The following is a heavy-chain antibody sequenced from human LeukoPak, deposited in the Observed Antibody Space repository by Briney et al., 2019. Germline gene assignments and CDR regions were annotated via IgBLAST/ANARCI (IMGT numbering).Heavy chain of an antibody. Sequence: ASVKVSCKASGYTFTGYYMHWVRQAPGQGLEWMGWINPNSGGTNYAQKFQGRVTMTRDTSISTAYMELSRLRSDDTAVYYCARVMKAAAGTFDYWGQGTLVTVSS. D-gene: IGHD6-13*01. CDR2: INPNSGGT. CDR3: ARVMKAAAGTFDY. J-gene: IGHJ4*02. CDR1: GYTFTGYY. V-gene: IGHV1-2*02.